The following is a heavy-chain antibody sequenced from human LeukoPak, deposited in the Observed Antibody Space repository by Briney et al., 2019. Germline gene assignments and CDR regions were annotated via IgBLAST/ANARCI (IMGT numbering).Heavy chain of an antibody. CDR1: GFTFSSYW. CDR2: IKQDGSEK. V-gene: IGHV3-7*01. D-gene: IGHD1-26*01. J-gene: IGHJ3*02. Sequence: PGGSLRLSCAASGFTFSSYWMSWVRQAPGKGLEWVANIKQDGSEKYYVDSVKGRFTISGDNAKNSLYLQMNSLRAEDTAVYYCARDRYGIEKAFDIWGQGTMVTVSS. CDR3: ARDRYGIEKAFDI.